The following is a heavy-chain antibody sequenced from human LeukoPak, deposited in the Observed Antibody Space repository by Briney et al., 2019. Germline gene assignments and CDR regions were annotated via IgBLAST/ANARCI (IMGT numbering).Heavy chain of an antibody. CDR2: INAGNGNT. V-gene: IGHV1-3*03. D-gene: IGHD5-12*01. J-gene: IGHJ4*02. CDR1: GYTFTSYA. CDR3: ARGNSGYDFPDY. Sequence: ASVKVSCKASGYTFTSYAMHWVRQAPGQRLEWMGWINAGNGNTKYSQEFQGRVTITRDTSASTAYMELSSLRSEDMAVYYCARGNSGYDFPDYWGQGTLVTVSS.